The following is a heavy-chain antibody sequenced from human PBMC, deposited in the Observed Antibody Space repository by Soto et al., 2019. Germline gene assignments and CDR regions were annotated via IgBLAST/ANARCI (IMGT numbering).Heavy chain of an antibody. CDR3: AGDTITIFGVVTPDWFDP. V-gene: IGHV1-18*01. CDR1: GYTFTSYG. D-gene: IGHD3-3*01. J-gene: IGHJ5*02. CDR2: ISAYNGNT. Sequence: ASVKVSCKASGYTFTSYGISWVRQAPGQGLEWMGWISAYNGNTNYAQKLQGRVTMTTDTSTSTAYMELRSLRSDDTAVYYCAGDTITIFGVVTPDWFDPWGQGTLVTVSS.